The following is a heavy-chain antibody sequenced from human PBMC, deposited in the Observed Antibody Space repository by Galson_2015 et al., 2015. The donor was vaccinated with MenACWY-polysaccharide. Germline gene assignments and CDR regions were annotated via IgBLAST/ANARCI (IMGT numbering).Heavy chain of an antibody. Sequence: PGKGPEWIGYISYSRNTKYNPSLNSRVTMSVDASKNQFSLRLNSVTAADTAVYFCAKWNNARRAYDYWGQGTLITVSS. CDR2: ISYSRNT. CDR3: AKWNNARRAYDY. D-gene: IGHD1/OR15-1a*01. V-gene: IGHV4-59*01. J-gene: IGHJ4*02.